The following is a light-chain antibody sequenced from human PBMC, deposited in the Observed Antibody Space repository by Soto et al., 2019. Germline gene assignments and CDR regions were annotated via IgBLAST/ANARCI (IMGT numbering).Light chain of an antibody. V-gene: IGKV1-5*03. Sequence: DIQMTQSPSTLSASVGDRVTITCRASQSISSWLAWYQQKPGKAPKLLIYKASSLESGVPSRFSGSGSGTEFTLTISSLQPDDFATYYCQQYNNLCTFGQGTKVEIK. CDR1: QSISSW. CDR2: KAS. CDR3: QQYNNLCT. J-gene: IGKJ1*01.